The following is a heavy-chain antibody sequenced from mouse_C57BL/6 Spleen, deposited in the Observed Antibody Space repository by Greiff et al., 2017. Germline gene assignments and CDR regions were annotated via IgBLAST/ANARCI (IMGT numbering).Heavy chain of an antibody. CDR2: INPNYGTT. J-gene: IGHJ2*01. CDR3: ARGLLRSGYFDY. CDR1: GYSFTDYN. D-gene: IGHD1-1*01. V-gene: IGHV1-39*01. Sequence: VHVKQSGPELVKPGASVKISCKASGYSFTDYNMNWVKQSNGKSLEWIGVINPNYGTTSYNQKFKGKATLTVDQSSSTAYMQHNSLTSEDSAVYYCARGLLRSGYFDYWGQGTTLTVSS.